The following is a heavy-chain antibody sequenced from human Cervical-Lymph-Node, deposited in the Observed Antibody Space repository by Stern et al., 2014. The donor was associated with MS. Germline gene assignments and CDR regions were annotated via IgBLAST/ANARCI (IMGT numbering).Heavy chain of an antibody. CDR1: GFTFSSYS. CDR2: ISSGRSYI. CDR3: ARGRGGNYRYYFDY. J-gene: IGHJ4*02. V-gene: IGHV3-21*02. Sequence: EVQLVASGGGLVKPGGSLRLSCAASGFTFSSYSMNWVRQAPGKGLAWVASISSGRSYIDYADSLKGRFTISRDNAKNSLYLQMNSLRAEDTAVYYCARGRGGNYRYYFDYWGQGTLVTVSS. D-gene: IGHD4-23*01.